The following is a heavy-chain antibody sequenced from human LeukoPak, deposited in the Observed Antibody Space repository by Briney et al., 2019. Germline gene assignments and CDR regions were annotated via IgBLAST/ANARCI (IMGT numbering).Heavy chain of an antibody. Sequence: GGSLRLSCAATGFMFSSYSMHWVRQDPGKGLEWVAATSYDGSNKHYADSVQGRFIISRDNSKNTLFLQMNTLRPEDTAVYYCAAIITVRVVVITSPTEFWGQGTLVTVSS. CDR2: TSYDGSNK. V-gene: IGHV3-30-3*01. J-gene: IGHJ4*02. CDR1: GFMFSSYS. CDR3: AAIITVRVVVITSPTEF. D-gene: IGHD3-22*01.